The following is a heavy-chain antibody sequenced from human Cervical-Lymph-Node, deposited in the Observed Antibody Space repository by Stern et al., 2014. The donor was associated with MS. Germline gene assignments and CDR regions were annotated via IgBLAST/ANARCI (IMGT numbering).Heavy chain of an antibody. J-gene: IGHJ4*02. CDR1: GYSFTGYY. CDR2: INPKSGGT. Sequence: QVQLVQSGAEVNKPGASVKVSCKASGYSFTGYYLHWVRQAPGQGLEWMGRINPKSGGTNYTQKFQGRVTMTRDTSITPAILEVSDLKSDDTAVYYCARVSRLGVPGLWGQGTLVTVSS. D-gene: IGHD3-3*01. CDR3: ARVSRLGVPGL. V-gene: IGHV1-2*06.